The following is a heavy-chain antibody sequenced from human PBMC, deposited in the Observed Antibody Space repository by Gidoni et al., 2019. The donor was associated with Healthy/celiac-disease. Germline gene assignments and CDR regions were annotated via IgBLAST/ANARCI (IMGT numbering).Heavy chain of an antibody. CDR2: IYYSGST. J-gene: IGHJ5*02. CDR1: GGSISSYY. Sequence: QVQLQESGPGLVKPSETLSLTCTVSGGSISSYYWSWIRQPPGKGLEWIGYIYYSGSTNYNPSLKSRVTISVDTSKNQFSLKLSSVTAADTAVYYCAREVWTQQLTTRYNWFDPWGQGTLVTVSS. V-gene: IGHV4-59*12. D-gene: IGHD6-13*01. CDR3: AREVWTQQLTTRYNWFDP.